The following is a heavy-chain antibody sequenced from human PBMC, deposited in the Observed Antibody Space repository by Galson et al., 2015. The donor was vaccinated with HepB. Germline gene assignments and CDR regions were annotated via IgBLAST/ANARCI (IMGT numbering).Heavy chain of an antibody. J-gene: IGHJ4*02. CDR2: ISDGGTLK. Sequence: SLRLSCATSGFTFSYYGMHWVRQAPGKGLDWVAAISDGGTLKYYADSVKGRFTISRDNSESTLFLQMNSLTAEDTAMYYCAKDIRRYKYGSDYWGQGTLVTVSS. CDR1: GFTFSYYG. V-gene: IGHV3-30*18. CDR3: AKDIRRYKYGSDY. D-gene: IGHD5-18*01.